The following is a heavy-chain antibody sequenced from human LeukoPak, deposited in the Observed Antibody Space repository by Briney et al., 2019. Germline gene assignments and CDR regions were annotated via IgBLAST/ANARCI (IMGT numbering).Heavy chain of an antibody. J-gene: IGHJ6*03. CDR3: ARDGHYYDSSGSYYYYYYMDV. CDR2: IYTSGST. CDR1: GGSISSYY. D-gene: IGHD3-22*01. Sequence: SETLSLTCTVSGGSISSYYWSWIRQPAGEGLEWIGRIYTSGSTNYNPSLKSRVTMSVDTSKNQFSLKLSSVTAADTAVYYCARDGHYYDSSGSYYYYYYMDVWGKGTTVTVSS. V-gene: IGHV4-4*07.